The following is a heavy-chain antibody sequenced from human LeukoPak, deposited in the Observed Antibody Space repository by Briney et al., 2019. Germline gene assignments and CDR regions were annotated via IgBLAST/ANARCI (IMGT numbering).Heavy chain of an antibody. CDR2: MNPNSGNT. CDR1: GYTFTSYD. Sequence: ASVKVSCKASGYTFTSYDINWVRQATGQGLEWMGWMNPNSGNTGYAQKFQGRVTMTRNTSISTAYMELSSLRSEDTAVYYCAKDSRASYYYDSSGYGGGYFDYWGQGTLVTVSS. J-gene: IGHJ4*02. CDR3: AKDSRASYYYDSSGYGGGYFDY. V-gene: IGHV1-8*01. D-gene: IGHD3-22*01.